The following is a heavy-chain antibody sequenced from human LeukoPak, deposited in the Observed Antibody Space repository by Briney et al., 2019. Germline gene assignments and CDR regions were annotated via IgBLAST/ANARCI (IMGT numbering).Heavy chain of an antibody. Sequence: ASVKVSCKASGYIFTGYYMHWVRQAPGQGLEWMGWINTNTGNPTYAQGFTGRFVFSLDTSVSTAYLQISSLKAEDTAVYYCARDGVGATDYWGQGTLVTVSS. CDR1: GYIFTGYY. J-gene: IGHJ4*02. D-gene: IGHD1-26*01. V-gene: IGHV7-4-1*02. CDR3: ARDGVGATDY. CDR2: INTNTGNP.